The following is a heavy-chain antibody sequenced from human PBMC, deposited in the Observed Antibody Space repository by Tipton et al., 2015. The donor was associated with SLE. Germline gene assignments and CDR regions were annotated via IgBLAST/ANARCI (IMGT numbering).Heavy chain of an antibody. CDR1: GYTFTDYY. CDR3: ARSGSLRFLQRFSYYFDY. D-gene: IGHD3-3*01. J-gene: IGHJ4*02. Sequence: QLVQSGAEVKKPGASVRVSCKASGYTFTDYYIHWVRQAPGQGLEWMGWINTKSGGTKFVQKFQGRVTVTRDTSVSTAYMELRRLTSDDTAFYYCARSGSLRFLQRFSYYFDYWGQGTPVTVSS. V-gene: IGHV1-2*02. CDR2: INTKSGGT.